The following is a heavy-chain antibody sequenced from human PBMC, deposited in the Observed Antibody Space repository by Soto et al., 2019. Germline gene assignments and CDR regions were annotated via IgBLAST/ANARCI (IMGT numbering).Heavy chain of an antibody. CDR3: AKESRSSAVTATRVYGMDV. V-gene: IGHV3-30*18. D-gene: IGHD2-21*02. CDR2: ISHDGTNK. Sequence: QVQLVESGGGVVQPGRSLRLSCTPSGFTFSAYGMHWVRQAPGKGLEWVAAISHDGTNKYYGDSVRGRFTISRDNSKNPLYIQMNTLRNEDTAVYYCAKESRSSAVTATRVYGMDVWGQGTTVTVSS. CDR1: GFTFSAYG. J-gene: IGHJ6*02.